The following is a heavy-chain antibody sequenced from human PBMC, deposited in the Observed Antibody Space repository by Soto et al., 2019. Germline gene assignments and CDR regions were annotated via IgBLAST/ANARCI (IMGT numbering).Heavy chain of an antibody. CDR3: ARSSGIAARPYYFDY. V-gene: IGHV1-18*01. Sequence: ASVKVSCKASGYTFTSYGISWVRQAPGQGLEWMGWISAYNGNTNYAQKLQGRVTMTTDTSTSTAYMELRSLRSDDTAVYYCARSSGIAARPYYFDYWGQGTLVTVSS. J-gene: IGHJ4*02. D-gene: IGHD6-6*01. CDR1: GYTFTSYG. CDR2: ISAYNGNT.